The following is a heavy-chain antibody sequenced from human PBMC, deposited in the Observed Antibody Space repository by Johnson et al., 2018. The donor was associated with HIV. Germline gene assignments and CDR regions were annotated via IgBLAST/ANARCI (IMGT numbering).Heavy chain of an antibody. Sequence: VQLVESGGGVIRPGGSLRLSCAASGFTFVDYGLSWVRQAPGKGLEWVSGINWTGGSTGYADSVKGRFTISRDNAKNSLYLQMNSLRAEDTALYYCAKDIKFDYGDQMSDAFDIWGQGTMVTVSS. D-gene: IGHD4-17*01. CDR1: GFTFVDYG. J-gene: IGHJ3*02. CDR3: AKDIKFDYGDQMSDAFDI. V-gene: IGHV3-20*04. CDR2: INWTGGST.